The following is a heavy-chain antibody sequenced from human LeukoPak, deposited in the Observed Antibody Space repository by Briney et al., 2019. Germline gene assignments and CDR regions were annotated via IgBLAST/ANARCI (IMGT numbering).Heavy chain of an antibody. V-gene: IGHV1-46*01. D-gene: IGHD2-2*01. CDR2: INPSGGST. CDR1: GYTFTSYY. Sequence: ASVKVSCKASGYTFTSYYMHWVRQAPGQGLEWMGIINPSGGSTSYAQKFQGRVTMTRDMSTSTVYMELSSLRSEDTAVYYCARGGINYQLLSARWFDPWGQGTLVTVSS. CDR3: ARGGINYQLLSARWFDP. J-gene: IGHJ5*02.